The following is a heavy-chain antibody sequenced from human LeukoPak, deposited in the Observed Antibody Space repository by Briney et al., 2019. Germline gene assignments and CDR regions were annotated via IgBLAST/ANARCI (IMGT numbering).Heavy chain of an antibody. CDR1: GYTLTSYA. CDR2: INTNTGNP. CDR3: ARGGYYYYDSSGYYQAMTYYYGMDV. Sequence: ASVKVSCKASGYTLTSYAMNWVRQSPGQGLEWLGWINTNTGNPTYAQGFTGRFVFSLDTSVSTAYLQICSLKAEDTAVYYCARGGYYYYDSSGYYQAMTYYYGMDVWGQGTTVTVSS. V-gene: IGHV7-4-1*01. D-gene: IGHD3-22*01. J-gene: IGHJ6*02.